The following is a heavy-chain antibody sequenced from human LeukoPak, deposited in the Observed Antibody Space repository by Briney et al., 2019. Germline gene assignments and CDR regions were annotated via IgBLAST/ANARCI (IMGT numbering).Heavy chain of an antibody. CDR1: GYTFTSYD. V-gene: IGHV1-8*01. CDR3: ARGPRGRYYDILTGYYPIDY. D-gene: IGHD3-9*01. CDR2: MNPNSGNT. Sequence: GASVKVSCKASGYTFTSYDINWVRQATGQGLEWMGWMNPNSGNTGYAQKFQGRVTMTRNTSISTAYMELSSLRSEDTAVYYCARGPRGRYYDILTGYYPIDYWGQGTLVTVSS. J-gene: IGHJ4*02.